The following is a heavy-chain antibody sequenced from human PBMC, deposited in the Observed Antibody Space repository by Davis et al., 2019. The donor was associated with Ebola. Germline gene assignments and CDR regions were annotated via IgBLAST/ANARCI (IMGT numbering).Heavy chain of an antibody. V-gene: IGHV3-7*01. CDR1: GVMLSRYW. J-gene: IGHJ3*02. CDR3: ARDYYDNSGDGFDI. CDR2: IQKDGSAT. D-gene: IGHD3-22*01. Sequence: PGGSLRLSCAASGVMLSRYWTSWVRHVPGKGLEWVANIQKDGSATNYVDSVKGRFTISRDNAKKSHYLQLKSVRADDTAMYYCARDYYDNSGDGFDIWGQGTMVTVSS.